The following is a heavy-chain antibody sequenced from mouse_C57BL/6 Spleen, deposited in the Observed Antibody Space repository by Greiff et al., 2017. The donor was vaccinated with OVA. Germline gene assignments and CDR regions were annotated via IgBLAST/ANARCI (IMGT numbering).Heavy chain of an antibody. CDR1: GYTFTSYW. CDR3: ARPPHDGSSFYAMDY. D-gene: IGHD1-1*01. Sequence: QVQLQQPGAELVRPGSSVKLSCKASGYTFTSYWMHWVKQRPIQGLEWIGNIDPSDSETHYNQKFKDKATLTVDKSSSTAYMQLSSLTSEDSAVYYCARPPHDGSSFYAMDYWGQGTSVTVSS. J-gene: IGHJ4*01. V-gene: IGHV1-52*01. CDR2: IDPSDSET.